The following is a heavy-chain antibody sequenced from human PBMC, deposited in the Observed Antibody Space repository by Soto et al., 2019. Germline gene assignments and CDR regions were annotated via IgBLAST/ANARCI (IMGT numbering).Heavy chain of an antibody. CDR1: GYTFTSYY. V-gene: IGHV1-46*01. Sequence: ASVKVSCKASGYTFTSYYMHWVRQAPGQGLEWMGIINPSGGSTSYAQKFQGRVTMTRDTSTSTVYMELSSLRSEDTAVYYCARRTGVLLQLRWRYTVYWGQGTLVTVS. CDR3: ARRTGVLLQLRWRYTVY. CDR2: INPSGGST. J-gene: IGHJ4*02. D-gene: IGHD5-12*01.